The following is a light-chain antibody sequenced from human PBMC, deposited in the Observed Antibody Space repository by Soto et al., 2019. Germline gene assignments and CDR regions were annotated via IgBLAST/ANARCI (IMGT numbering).Light chain of an antibody. J-gene: IGLJ2*01. Sequence: QSVLTQPPSVSEAPGQKVTISCSGSSSNIGNNYVSWYQQLPGTAPKLLIYDNNKRPSGIPDRFSGSKSGTSATLGITGLQTGDEADYYCGTCDSSLRGLFFGGGTKLTVL. CDR1: SSNIGNNY. V-gene: IGLV1-51*01. CDR3: GTCDSSLRGLF. CDR2: DNN.